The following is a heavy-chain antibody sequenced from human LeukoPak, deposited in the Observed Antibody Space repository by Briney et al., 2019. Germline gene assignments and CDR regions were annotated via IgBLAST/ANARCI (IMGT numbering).Heavy chain of an antibody. J-gene: IGHJ4*02. CDR1: GFTFSSYS. D-gene: IGHD6-6*01. CDR2: ISSSGSTL. Sequence: GGSLRLSCAASGFTFSSYSMDGVRQAPGKGLEWVSYISSSGSTLHYADSVKGRFTISRDSAKISLYLHLNSLRDEDTAVYYCAREYSSSSGKALDYWGQGTLVTVSS. CDR3: AREYSSSSGKALDY. V-gene: IGHV3-48*02.